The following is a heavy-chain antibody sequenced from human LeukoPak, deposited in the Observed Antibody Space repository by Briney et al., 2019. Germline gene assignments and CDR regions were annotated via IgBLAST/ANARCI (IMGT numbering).Heavy chain of an antibody. Sequence: GGSLRLSCAASGFIFSDYAMSWVRQAPGKGLEWVSAISDSKRGGTTYYADSVKGRFTISRDTSKNTLYLQMGSLRVEDTAVYYCAKVPNYYDTTTYYGWGQGTLVAVSS. D-gene: IGHD3-22*01. CDR1: GFIFSDYA. V-gene: IGHV3-23*01. CDR2: ISDSKRGGTT. J-gene: IGHJ4*02. CDR3: AKVPNYYDTTTYYG.